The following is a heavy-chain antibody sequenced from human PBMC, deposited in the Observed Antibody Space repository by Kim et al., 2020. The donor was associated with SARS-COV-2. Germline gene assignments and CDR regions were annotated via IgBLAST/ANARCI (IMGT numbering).Heavy chain of an antibody. CDR1: GFTFSSYA. Sequence: GGSLRLSCAASGFTFSSYAMHWVRQAPGKGLEWVAVISYDGSNKYYADSVKGRFTISRDNSKNTLYLQMNSLRAEDTAVYYCARGPYSSGPLYYFDYWGQGTLVTVSS. J-gene: IGHJ4*02. V-gene: IGHV3-30*04. CDR2: ISYDGSNK. CDR3: ARGPYSSGPLYYFDY. D-gene: IGHD6-19*01.